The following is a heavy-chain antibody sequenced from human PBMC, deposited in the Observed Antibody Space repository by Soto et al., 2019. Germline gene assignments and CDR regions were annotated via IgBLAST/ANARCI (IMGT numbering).Heavy chain of an antibody. CDR2: IYPGDSDT. CDR3: ARPDMFHSSGSPKRGAFDI. Sequence: LGESLKISCKGSGYSFTSYWIGWVRQMPGKGLEWMGIIYPGDSDTRYSPSFQGQVTISADKSISTAYLQWSSLKASDTAMYYCARPDMFHSSGSPKRGAFDIWGQGTMVTVSS. V-gene: IGHV5-51*01. J-gene: IGHJ3*02. D-gene: IGHD2-15*01. CDR1: GYSFTSYW.